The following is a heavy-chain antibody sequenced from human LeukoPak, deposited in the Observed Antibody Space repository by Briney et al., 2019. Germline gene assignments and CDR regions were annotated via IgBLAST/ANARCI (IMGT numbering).Heavy chain of an antibody. J-gene: IGHJ4*02. CDR2: ISGSSSHT. CDR1: GFTFSSYS. V-gene: IGHV3-21*01. Sequence: GSLRLSCAASGFTFSSYSMNWVRQAPGKGLEWVSSISGSSSHTYYADSVKGRFTISRDNAKSSLYLQMNSLRAEDTAVYYCARENGDYEEFDYWGQGTLVTVSS. D-gene: IGHD4-17*01. CDR3: ARENGDYEEFDY.